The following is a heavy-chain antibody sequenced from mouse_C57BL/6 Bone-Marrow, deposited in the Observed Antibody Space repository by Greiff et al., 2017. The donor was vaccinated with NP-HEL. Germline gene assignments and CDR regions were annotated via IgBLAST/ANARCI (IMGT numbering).Heavy chain of an antibody. V-gene: IGHV5-6*01. CDR1: GFTFSSYG. CDR3: ARGNWEGLYFDY. D-gene: IGHD4-1*02. CDR2: ISSGGSYT. J-gene: IGHJ2*01. Sequence: EVQLVESGGDLVKPGGSLKLSCAASGFTFSSYGMSWVRQTPDKRLEWVATISSGGSYTYYPDSVKGRFTISRDNTKNTLYLQMGSLKSEDTAMYYCARGNWEGLYFDYWGQGTTLTVSS.